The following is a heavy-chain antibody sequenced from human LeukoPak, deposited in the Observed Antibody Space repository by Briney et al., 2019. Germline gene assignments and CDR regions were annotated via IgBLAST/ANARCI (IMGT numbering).Heavy chain of an antibody. CDR1: GGSISSYY. J-gene: IGHJ6*03. V-gene: IGHV4-59*01. CDR2: IYYSGST. D-gene: IGHD2-21*02. Sequence: NPSETLSLTCTVSGGSISSYYWSWIRQPPGKGLEWIGYIYYSGSTNYNPSLKSRVTISVDTSKNQLSLKLSSVTAADTAVYYCARLRSVTAIPFSRYYYYMDVWGKGTTVTVSS. CDR3: ARLRSVTAIPFSRYYYYMDV.